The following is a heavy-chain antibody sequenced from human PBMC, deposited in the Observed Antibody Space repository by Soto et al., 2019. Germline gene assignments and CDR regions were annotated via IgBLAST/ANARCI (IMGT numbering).Heavy chain of an antibody. CDR2: IYFTGSA. V-gene: IGHV4-59*01. CDR1: GGSISSYY. J-gene: IGHJ4*02. Sequence: QVHLQESGPGLVKPSETLSLTCSVSGGSISSYYWNWIRQSPGKGLEWLGYIYFTGSANYNPSLKSRITFSVDTSKNQFSLEVTSVTTADTAMYYCARDSGDRCIGNVCYRGALDNWGQGIMVTVSS. CDR3: ARDSGDRCIGNVCYRGALDN. D-gene: IGHD2-8*01.